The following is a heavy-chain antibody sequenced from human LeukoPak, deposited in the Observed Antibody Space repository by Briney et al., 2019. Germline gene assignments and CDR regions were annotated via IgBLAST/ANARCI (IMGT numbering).Heavy chain of an antibody. CDR2: ISAYNGNT. J-gene: IGHJ4*02. CDR3: ARDRFVNYYDSSGYSHFDY. D-gene: IGHD3-22*01. CDR1: GYTFTSYG. V-gene: IGHV1-18*01. Sequence: GASVKVSCKASGYTFTSYGISWVQQAPGQGLEWMGWISAYNGNTNYAQKLQGRVTMTTDTSTSTAYMELRSLRSDDTAVYYCARDRFVNYYDSSGYSHFDYWGQGTLVTVSS.